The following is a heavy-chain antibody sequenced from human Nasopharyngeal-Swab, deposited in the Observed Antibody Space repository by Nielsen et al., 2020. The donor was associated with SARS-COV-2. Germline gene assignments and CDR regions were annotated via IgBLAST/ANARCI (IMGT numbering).Heavy chain of an antibody. Sequence: ASVTVSCKASGYTLTGYYMHWVRQAPGQGLEWMGRINPNSGGTNYAQKFQGRVTMTRDTSISTAYMELSRLRSDDTAVYYCARPDSSSSVFDYWGQGTLVTVSS. J-gene: IGHJ4*02. D-gene: IGHD6-6*01. V-gene: IGHV1-2*06. CDR2: INPNSGGT. CDR3: ARPDSSSSVFDY. CDR1: GYTLTGYY.